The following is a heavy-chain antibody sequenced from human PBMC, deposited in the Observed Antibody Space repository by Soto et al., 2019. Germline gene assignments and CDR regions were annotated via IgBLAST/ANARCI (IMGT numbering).Heavy chain of an antibody. Sequence: PGGSLRLSCVGSGFTFSVYWMSWARQAPGKGLEWVAVISYDGSNKYYADSVKGRFTISRDNSKNTLYLQMNSLRAEDTAVYYCAKALRGYYYYMDVWGKGTTVTVSS. J-gene: IGHJ6*03. CDR1: GFTFSVYW. V-gene: IGHV3-30*18. CDR2: ISYDGSNK. CDR3: AKALRGYYYYMDV.